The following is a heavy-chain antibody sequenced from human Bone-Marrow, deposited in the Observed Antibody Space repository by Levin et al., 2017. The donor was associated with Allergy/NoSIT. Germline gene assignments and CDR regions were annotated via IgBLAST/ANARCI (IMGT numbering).Heavy chain of an antibody. D-gene: IGHD6-6*01. CDR3: GKVVRGYYGMDV. J-gene: IGHJ6*02. CDR2: ISFDGNNK. V-gene: IGHV3-30*18. CDR1: GFTFSSYA. Sequence: GGSLRLSCAASGFTFSSYAMHWVRQTPGKGLEWVTLISFDGNNKYYADSVKGRFTISRDNFKNTVYLQMNSLRAEDTAVYFCGKVVRGYYGMDVWGQGTTVTVSS.